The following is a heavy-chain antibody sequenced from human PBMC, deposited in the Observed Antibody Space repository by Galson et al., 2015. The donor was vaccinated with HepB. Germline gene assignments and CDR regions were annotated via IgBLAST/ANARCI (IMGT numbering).Heavy chain of an antibody. CDR1: GGTFSSYA. J-gene: IGHJ3*02. D-gene: IGHD1-7*01. V-gene: IGHV1-69*10. CDR2: IIPILGIA. Sequence: SVKVSCKASGGTFSSYAISWVRQAPGQGLEWMGGIIPILGIANYAQKFQGRVTITADKSTSTAYMELSSLRSEDTAVYYCARDGHQITGTTLGAFDIWGQGTMVTVSS. CDR3: ARDGHQITGTTLGAFDI.